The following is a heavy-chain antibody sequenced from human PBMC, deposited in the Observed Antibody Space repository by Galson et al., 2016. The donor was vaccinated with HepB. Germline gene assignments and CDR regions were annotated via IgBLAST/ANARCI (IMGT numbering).Heavy chain of an antibody. V-gene: IGHV1-3*01. Sequence: SVKLSCKASGFTFTDYAIQWVRQAPGQSLEWMGWINDASGDTKYSQRFQARVTITRDTSASTAYMELQTLTYDDTAVYHCARGPGSHYSPFDHWGQGTLVIVSS. J-gene: IGHJ4*02. CDR3: ARGPGSHYSPFDH. CDR1: GFTFTDYA. D-gene: IGHD3-10*01. CDR2: INDASGDT.